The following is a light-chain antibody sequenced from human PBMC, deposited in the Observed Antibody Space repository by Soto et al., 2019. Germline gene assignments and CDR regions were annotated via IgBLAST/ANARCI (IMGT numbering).Light chain of an antibody. CDR1: QSLLHSNGKTY. CDR3: MQGIDLPYT. J-gene: IGKJ2*01. Sequence: DIVMTQTPLSLSVTPGQPASISCKSSQSLLHSNGKTYLYWYLQKSGQPPQLLIDEVSNRFSGVRDRFSGSGSGTDFTLKISRVETEDVGVYYCMQGIDLPYTFGQGTNLEIK. CDR2: EVS. V-gene: IGKV2-29*03.